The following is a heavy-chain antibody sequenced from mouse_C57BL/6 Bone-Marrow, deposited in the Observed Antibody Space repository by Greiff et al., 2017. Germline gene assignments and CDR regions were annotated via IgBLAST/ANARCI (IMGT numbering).Heavy chain of an antibody. J-gene: IGHJ4*01. CDR2: ISYDGSN. CDR1: GYSITSGYY. CDR3: ATHMDY. V-gene: IGHV3-6*02. Sequence: EVQVVESGPGLVKPSQSLSLTCSVTGYSITSGYYWNWIRQFPGNKLEWMGYISYDGSNNYNPSLKNRISITRDTSKNQFFLKLNSVTTEDTATYYCATHMDYWGQGTSVTVSS.